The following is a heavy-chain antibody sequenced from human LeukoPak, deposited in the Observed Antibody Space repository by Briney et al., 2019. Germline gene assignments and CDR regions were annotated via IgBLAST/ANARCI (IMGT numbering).Heavy chain of an antibody. J-gene: IGHJ4*02. D-gene: IGHD1/OR15-1a*01. CDR2: ISSSSSNI. CDR3: ARDSLNKDDY. V-gene: IGHV3-21*01. CDR1: GFTFSSYS. Sequence: GGSLRLSCAASGFTFSSYSMSWVRQAPGKGLEWVSSISSSSSNIYYADSVKGRFTISRDNAKNSLYLQMNSLRAEDTAVYYCARDSLNKDDYWGQGTLVTVSS.